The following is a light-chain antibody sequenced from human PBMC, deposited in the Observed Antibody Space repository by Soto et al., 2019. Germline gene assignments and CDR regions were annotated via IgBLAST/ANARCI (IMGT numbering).Light chain of an antibody. J-gene: IGKJ1*01. CDR3: QQYETYSRT. V-gene: IGKV1-5*01. CDR2: DAS. Sequence: IQMTQSPSSLSASVGDRVTITCRASQSISATLAWYQQRPGKAPKLLIFDASNLEGGVPSRFSGSGSGTEFSLTISSLQPDDFATYYCQQYETYSRTFGQGTKVDIK. CDR1: QSISAT.